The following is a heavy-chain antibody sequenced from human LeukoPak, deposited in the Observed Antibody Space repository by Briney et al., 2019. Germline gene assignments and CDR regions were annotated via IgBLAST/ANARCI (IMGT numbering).Heavy chain of an antibody. D-gene: IGHD4-23*01. CDR3: AREADYGGNPGHFDY. V-gene: IGHV4-39*07. Sequence: SETLSLTCTVSGGSISSYYWGWIRQPPGKGLEWIGSIYYSGSTYYNPSLKSRVTISVDTSKNQFSLKLSSVTAADTAVYYCAREADYGGNPGHFDYWGQGTLGTVSS. J-gene: IGHJ4*02. CDR2: IYYSGST. CDR1: GGSISSYY.